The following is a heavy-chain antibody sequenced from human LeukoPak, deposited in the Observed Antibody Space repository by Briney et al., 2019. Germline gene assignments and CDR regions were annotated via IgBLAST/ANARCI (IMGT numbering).Heavy chain of an antibody. Sequence: GGSLRLSCAASGFTFSSYAMSWVRQAPGKGLEWVSVISGSGGSTHYTDPVNGRFTISRDNSKNTLSLQMNSLRAEDTAVYYCTSLSDAIESFGTRNLWGQGTLVTVSS. D-gene: IGHD2-8*01. J-gene: IGHJ5*02. CDR3: TSLSDAIESFGTRNL. V-gene: IGHV3-23*01. CDR2: ISGSGGST. CDR1: GFTFSSYA.